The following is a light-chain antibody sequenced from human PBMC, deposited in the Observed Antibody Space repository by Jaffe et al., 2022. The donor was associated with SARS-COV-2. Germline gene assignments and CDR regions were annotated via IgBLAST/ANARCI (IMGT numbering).Light chain of an antibody. V-gene: IGLV1-40*01. CDR3: QSYDNGVNGSV. Sequence: QSVLTQPPSVSGAPGQRVTISCTGSRSNIGDYDVHWYKQLPGTAPKLLIYGDTHRPSGVPDRFSGSKSGTSASLAISGLQAEDEAVYYCQSYDNGVNGSVFGRGTQVIVL. CDR1: RSNIGDYD. J-gene: IGLJ2*01. CDR2: GDT.